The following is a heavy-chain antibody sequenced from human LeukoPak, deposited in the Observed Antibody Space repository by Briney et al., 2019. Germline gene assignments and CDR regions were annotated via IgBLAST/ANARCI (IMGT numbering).Heavy chain of an antibody. J-gene: IGHJ3*02. CDR1: GGSISSFY. CDR3: ARESGSLDAFDI. Sequence: SETLSLTCTVSGGSISSFYWSWIGQPPGKGLEWIGCIYYSGSTNDNPSLKSRVTISVDTSKNQFSLKLTSVTAADTAVYYCARESGSLDAFDIWGQGTMVTVSS. V-gene: IGHV4-59*01. D-gene: IGHD3-10*01. CDR2: IYYSGST.